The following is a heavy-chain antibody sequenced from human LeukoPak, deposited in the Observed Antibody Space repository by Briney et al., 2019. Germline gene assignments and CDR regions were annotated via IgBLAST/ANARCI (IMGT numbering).Heavy chain of an antibody. V-gene: IGHV3-30*02. Sequence: GGSLRLSCAASGFTFSTYGMHWVRQAPGKGLEWVAYIEDDGSNKYYADPVRGRFTISRDNSKNTMYLQMNSLRAEDTAVYYCAKDVRESSGLGPDYWGQGTLVTVSS. CDR2: IEDDGSNK. CDR1: GFTFSTYG. J-gene: IGHJ4*02. D-gene: IGHD3-22*01. CDR3: AKDVRESSGLGPDY.